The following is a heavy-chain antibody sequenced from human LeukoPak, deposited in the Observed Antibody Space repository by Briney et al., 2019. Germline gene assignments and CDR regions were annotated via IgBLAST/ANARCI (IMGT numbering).Heavy chain of an antibody. CDR1: GFTVSTNY. D-gene: IGHD6-19*01. CDR2: ISTGGTT. V-gene: IGHV3-53*01. Sequence: PGGSLRLSCAASGFTVSTNYMSWVRQVSGEGLAFVSLISTGGTTDYADSVKGRFTISSDNSKNTLYLQMNSLRAEDTAVYYCARVRSDSRGWYEFDYWGQGTLVTVSS. J-gene: IGHJ4*02. CDR3: ARVRSDSRGWYEFDY.